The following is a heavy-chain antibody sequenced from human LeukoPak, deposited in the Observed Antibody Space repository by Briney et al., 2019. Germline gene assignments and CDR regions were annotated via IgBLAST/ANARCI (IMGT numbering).Heavy chain of an antibody. CDR3: ARDVVVTPSPDAFDI. D-gene: IGHD2-21*01. CDR1: GDPITSPGYS. J-gene: IGHJ3*02. Sequence: SETLSLTCSVSGDPITSPGYSWTWIRQPPGKGLEWIGFISHTGQSDYSPSLKSRVFISRDASKNEFSLKLTSVTAADTAVYFCARDVVVTPSPDAFDIWGPGEMVIVSS. V-gene: IGHV4-31*03. CDR2: ISHTGQS.